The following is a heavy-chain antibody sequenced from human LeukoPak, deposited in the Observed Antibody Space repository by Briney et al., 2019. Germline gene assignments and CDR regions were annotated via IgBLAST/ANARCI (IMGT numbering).Heavy chain of an antibody. CDR1: GYTLTELS. Sequence: ASVKVSCKVSGYTLTELSMHWVRQAPGKGLEWTGGFDPEDGETIYAQKFQGRVTMTEDTSTDTAYIELSSLRSEDTAVYYCAAFRQWLRLIPGYSSRFWFDPWGQGTLVTVSS. CDR2: FDPEDGET. D-gene: IGHD6-13*01. J-gene: IGHJ5*02. V-gene: IGHV1-24*01. CDR3: AAFRQWLRLIPGYSSRFWFDP.